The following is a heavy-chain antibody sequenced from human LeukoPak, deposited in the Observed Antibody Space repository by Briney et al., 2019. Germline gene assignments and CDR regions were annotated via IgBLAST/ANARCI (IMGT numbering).Heavy chain of an antibody. V-gene: IGHV3-15*01. CDR3: TTGRYDFWSGYYPYYFDY. CDR2: IKSKTDGGTT. J-gene: IGHJ4*02. Sequence: GGSLRLSCAASGFTFSNAWMSWVRQAPGKGLEWVGRIKSKTDGGTTDYAAPVKGRFTISRDDSKNTLYLQMNSLKTEDTAVYYCTTGRYDFWSGYYPYYFDYWGQGTLVTVSS. D-gene: IGHD3-3*01. CDR1: GFTFSNAW.